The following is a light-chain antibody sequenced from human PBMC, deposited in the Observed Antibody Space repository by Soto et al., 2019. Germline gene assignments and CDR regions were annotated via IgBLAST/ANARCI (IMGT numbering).Light chain of an antibody. V-gene: IGLV2-14*01. Sequence: QSVLTQSASVSGSPGQSITISCTGTSSDVGNYNYVSWYQQHPGEVPKLIIFNVNNRPSGVSNRFSGSKSGNTASLTISGLQAEDEADYYSSSFTSSTTYVFGTGTKVTVL. CDR2: NVN. CDR1: SSDVGNYNY. J-gene: IGLJ1*01. CDR3: SSFTSSTTYV.